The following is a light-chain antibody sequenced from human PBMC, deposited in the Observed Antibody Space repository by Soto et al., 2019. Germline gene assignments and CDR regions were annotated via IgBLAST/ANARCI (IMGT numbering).Light chain of an antibody. CDR3: HHYSGPWT. V-gene: IGKV1-5*01. Sequence: DIQMTQSPSTVSVSVGDNVNITCRASQNIYNWLAWYRQQPGKAPELLMYGASTLERGVPSRFRGSGSGTELTLTITGLQPEDFGSYFCHHYSGPWTFGQGTKVEIK. J-gene: IGKJ1*01. CDR1: QNIYNW. CDR2: GAS.